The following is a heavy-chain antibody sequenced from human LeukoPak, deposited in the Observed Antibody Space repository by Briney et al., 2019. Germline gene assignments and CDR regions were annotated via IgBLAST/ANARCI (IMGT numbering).Heavy chain of an antibody. D-gene: IGHD3-10*01. CDR1: GFTFSSDT. V-gene: IGHV4-34*01. Sequence: GSLRLSCAASGFTFSSDTMSWVRQPPGKGLEWIGEINHSGSTNYNPSLKSRVTISVDTSKNQFSLKLSSVTAADTAVYYCARGSGEAYYYYGMDVWGQGTTVTVSS. CDR2: INHSGST. CDR3: ARGSGEAYYYYGMDV. J-gene: IGHJ6*02.